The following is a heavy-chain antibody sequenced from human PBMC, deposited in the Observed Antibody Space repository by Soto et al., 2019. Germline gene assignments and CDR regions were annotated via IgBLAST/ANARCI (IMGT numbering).Heavy chain of an antibody. Sequence: SETLSLTCTVSGDCITSYYWGWIRQPPGKGLEWIAYVYHVGRPNYNPSLESRFTISVCTSNSQGSLRLNSVTASATAAYYCARLEGDSRSCSCFNWFYPWGRGTLVSVAS. CDR1: GDCITSYY. D-gene: IGHD2-15*01. CDR3: ARLEGDSRSCSCFNWFYP. J-gene: IGHJ5*01. V-gene: IGHV4-59*01. CDR2: VYHVGRP.